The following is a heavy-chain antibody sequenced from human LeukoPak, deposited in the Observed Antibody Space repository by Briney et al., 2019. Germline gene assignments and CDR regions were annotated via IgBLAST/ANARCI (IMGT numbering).Heavy chain of an antibody. Sequence: GRSLKLSCAASGFTFSSYGMHWVRQAPGKGLEWVAVISYDGSNKYYADSVKGRFTISRDNSKNTLFLQMHSLRAGDTAVYYCARDLRGSIVVVTAPPWYFDLWGRGTLVTVSS. D-gene: IGHD2-21*02. CDR3: ARDLRGSIVVVTAPPWYFDL. CDR1: GFTFSSYG. CDR2: ISYDGSNK. V-gene: IGHV3-30*03. J-gene: IGHJ2*01.